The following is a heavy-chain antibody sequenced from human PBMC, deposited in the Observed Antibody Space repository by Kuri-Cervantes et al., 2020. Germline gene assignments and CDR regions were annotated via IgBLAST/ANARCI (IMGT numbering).Heavy chain of an antibody. D-gene: IGHD3-9*01. Sequence: GESLKISCAASGFTVSSNYMSWVRQAPGKGLEWVSVIYSGGSTYYADSVKGRFTISRDNSKNTLYLQMNSLRAEDTAVYYCARDRSILTGYSFPDYWGQGTLVTVSS. CDR1: GFTVSSNY. J-gene: IGHJ4*02. CDR2: IYSGGST. V-gene: IGHV3-66*02. CDR3: ARDRSILTGYSFPDY.